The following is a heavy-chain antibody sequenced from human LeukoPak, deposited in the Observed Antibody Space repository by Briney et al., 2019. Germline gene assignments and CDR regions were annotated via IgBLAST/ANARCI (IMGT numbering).Heavy chain of an antibody. CDR2: IIPIFGTA. Sequence: SVKVSCKASGGTFSSYAISWVRQAPGQGLEWMGGIIPIFGTANYAQKFQGRVTITADESTSTAYMELSSLRSEDTAVYYCARVGLTFYYFDYWGQGALVTVSS. J-gene: IGHJ4*02. CDR3: ARVGLTFYYFDY. CDR1: GGTFSSYA. D-gene: IGHD1-14*01. V-gene: IGHV1-69*13.